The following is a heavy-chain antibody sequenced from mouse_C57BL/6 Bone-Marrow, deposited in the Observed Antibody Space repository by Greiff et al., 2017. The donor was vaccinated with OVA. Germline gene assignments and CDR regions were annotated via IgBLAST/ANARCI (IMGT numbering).Heavy chain of an antibody. CDR3: ARGAYYDYDGFAY. D-gene: IGHD2-4*01. CDR2: ISSGSSTI. V-gene: IGHV5-17*01. Sequence: EVKVVESGGGLVKPGGSLKLSCAASGFTFSDYGMHWVRQAPEKGLEWVAYISSGSSTIYYADTVKSRFTISRDNAKNTLCLQMTSLRSEDTAMYYCARGAYYDYDGFAYWGQGTLVTVSA. J-gene: IGHJ3*01. CDR1: GFTFSDYG.